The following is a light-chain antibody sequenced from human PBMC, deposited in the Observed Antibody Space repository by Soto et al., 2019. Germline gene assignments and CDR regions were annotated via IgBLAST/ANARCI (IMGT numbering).Light chain of an antibody. CDR2: DVS. V-gene: IGLV2-11*01. CDR3: CSYAGSYSLYV. J-gene: IGLJ1*01. CDR1: SSDIGGYNY. Sequence: QSVLTQPRSVSGSPGQSVTISCTGTSSDIGGYNYVSWYQQHPGKAPKLMIYDVSHRPSGVPDRFSGSKSGNTASLTISGLQAEDEADYFCCSYAGSYSLYVFGSGTKVTVL.